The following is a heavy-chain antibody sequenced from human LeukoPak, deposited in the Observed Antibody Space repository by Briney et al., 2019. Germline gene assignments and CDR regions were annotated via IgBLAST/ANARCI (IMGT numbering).Heavy chain of an antibody. J-gene: IGHJ4*02. D-gene: IGHD7-27*01. CDR3: ARSPGATWSFDY. CDR1: GISFSSHG. Sequence: GTSLRLSCAASGISFSSHGMHWVRQAPGKGLEWVAVIWYDGSNIYYADSVKGRFTISRDNAKNTLYLQMNSLRAEDTAVYYCARSPGATWSFDYWGQGTLVTVSS. V-gene: IGHV3-33*03. CDR2: IWYDGSNI.